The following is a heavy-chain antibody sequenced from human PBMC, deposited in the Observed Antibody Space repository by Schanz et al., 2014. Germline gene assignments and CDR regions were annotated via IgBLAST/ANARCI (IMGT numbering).Heavy chain of an antibody. CDR2: INNSGST. V-gene: IGHV4-4*02. D-gene: IGHD2-2*01. CDR1: GGFISSINW. J-gene: IGHJ4*02. Sequence: QVQLQESGPGLVKPSGTLSLTCAVSGGFISSINWWSWVRQFPGTGLEWIGEINNSGSTNYNPSLKSRVTISLDKSKSQFSLTLNAVTAADTAVYYCARDERDLPRSLFVFWGQGTLVTVSS. CDR3: ARDERDLPRSLFVF.